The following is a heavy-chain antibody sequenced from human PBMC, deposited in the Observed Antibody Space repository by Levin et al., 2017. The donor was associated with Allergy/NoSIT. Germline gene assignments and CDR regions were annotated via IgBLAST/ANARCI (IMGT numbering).Heavy chain of an antibody. J-gene: IGHJ4*02. V-gene: IGHV1-69*06. CDR1: GGTFSSYA. CDR2: IIPIFGTA. Sequence: SVKVSCKASGGTFSSYAISWVRQAPGQGLEWMGGIIPIFGTANYAQKFQGRVTITADKSTSTAYMELSSLRSEDTAVYYCARSGTFGGVIVGPPDYWGQGTLVTVSS. CDR3: ARSGTFGGVIVGPPDY. D-gene: IGHD3-16*02.